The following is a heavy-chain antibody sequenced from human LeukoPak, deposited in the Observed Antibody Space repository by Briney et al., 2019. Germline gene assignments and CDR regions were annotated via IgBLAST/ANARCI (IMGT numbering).Heavy chain of an antibody. CDR1: GFTFSSYA. CDR2: ISYDGSNK. Sequence: GRSLRLSCAASGFTFSSYAMHWVRQAPGKGLEWVAVISYDGSNKYYADSVKGRFTISRDNSKNTLYLQMNSLRAEDTAVCYCARDPTFDYWGQGTLVTVSS. CDR3: ARDPTFDY. J-gene: IGHJ4*02. V-gene: IGHV3-30*04.